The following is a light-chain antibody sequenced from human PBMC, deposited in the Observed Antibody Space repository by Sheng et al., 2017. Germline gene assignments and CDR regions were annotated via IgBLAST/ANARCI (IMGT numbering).Light chain of an antibody. V-gene: IGKV1-39*01. CDR1: QSVNWY. J-gene: IGKJ1*01. CDR3: QQSSSTPWT. CDR2: GTS. Sequence: DIQMTQSPSSLSASVGDRVTITCRASQSVNWYLNWYQQKTGKAPKVLIYGTSTLYSGVSSRFSGSGSGTDFTLTISSLQPEDSATYYCQQSSSTPWTFGQGTKV.